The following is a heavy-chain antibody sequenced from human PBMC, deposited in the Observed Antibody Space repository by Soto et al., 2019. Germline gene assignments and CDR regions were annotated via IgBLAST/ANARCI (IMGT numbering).Heavy chain of an antibody. CDR2: IYYSGST. CDR3: AGPGIAVAGTDAFEI. D-gene: IGHD6-19*01. J-gene: IGHJ3*02. CDR1: GGSISSSSYY. V-gene: IGHV4-39*01. Sequence: SETLSLTCTVSGGSISSSSYYWGWIRQPPGKGLEWIGSIYYSGSTHYNPSLKSRVTISVDTSKNQFSLKLSSVTAADTAVYYCAGPGIAVAGTDAFEIWGQGTMVTVSS.